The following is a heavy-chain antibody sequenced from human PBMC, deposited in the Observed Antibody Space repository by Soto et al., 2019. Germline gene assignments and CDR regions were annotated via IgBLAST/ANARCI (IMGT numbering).Heavy chain of an antibody. CDR1: GGSISSTSYY. CDR3: ARQTQSTSWRYYFDY. CDR2: IYYSGST. D-gene: IGHD6-13*01. V-gene: IGHV4-39*01. Sequence: SETLSLTCTVSGGSISSTSYYWGWIRQPPGKGLEWIGSIYYSGSTYYNPFLKSRVTISVDTSKNQFSLKLSSVAAADTAVYYCARQTQSTSWRYYFDYWGQGNRVT. J-gene: IGHJ4*02.